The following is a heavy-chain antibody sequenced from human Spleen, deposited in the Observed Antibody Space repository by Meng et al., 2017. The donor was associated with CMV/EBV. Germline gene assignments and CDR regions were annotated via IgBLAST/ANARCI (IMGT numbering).Heavy chain of an antibody. CDR1: GGSISSNIHY. Sequence: SETLSLTCTVSGGSISSNIHYWDWIRQPPAKGLEWIGSLYYSGTYYNPSVKSRVTISVDTSKNQFSLRLSFVTAADTAVYYCARHYYDSSGRPFDYWGQGTLVTVSS. J-gene: IGHJ4*02. CDR3: ARHYYDSSGRPFDY. CDR2: LYYSGT. V-gene: IGHV4-39*01. D-gene: IGHD3-22*01.